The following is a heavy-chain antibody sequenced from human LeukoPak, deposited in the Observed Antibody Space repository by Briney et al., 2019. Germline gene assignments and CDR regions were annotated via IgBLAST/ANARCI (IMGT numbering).Heavy chain of an antibody. V-gene: IGHV4-59*08. J-gene: IGHJ4*02. Sequence: PSETLSLTCTVSGGSISSYYWSWIRQPPGKGLEWIGYIYYSGSTNYNPSLKSRVTISVDTSKNQFSLKLSSVTAADTAVYYCARHRLPGYSSSWYYFDYWGQGTLVTVSS. CDR1: GGSISSYY. CDR3: ARHRLPGYSSSWYYFDY. D-gene: IGHD6-13*01. CDR2: IYYSGST.